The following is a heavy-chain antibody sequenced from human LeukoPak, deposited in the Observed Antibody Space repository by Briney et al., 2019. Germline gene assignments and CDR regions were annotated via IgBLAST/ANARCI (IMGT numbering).Heavy chain of an antibody. V-gene: IGHV3-21*01. CDR3: ARDEAGYYDSSGFFFDAFDI. Sequence: PGGSLRLFCAASGFTFDDYAMHWVRQAPGKGLEWVSSISGAGRYIFYADSVKGRFTISRDNAKNSVYLQMNSLRAEDTAVYYCARDEAGYYDSSGFFFDAFDIWGQGTGVTVSS. J-gene: IGHJ3*02. CDR1: GFTFDDYA. D-gene: IGHD3-22*01. CDR2: ISGAGRYI.